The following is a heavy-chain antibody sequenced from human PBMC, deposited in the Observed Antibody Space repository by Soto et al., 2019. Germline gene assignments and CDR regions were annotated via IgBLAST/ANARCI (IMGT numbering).Heavy chain of an antibody. CDR2: ISGSGGST. V-gene: IGHV3-23*01. J-gene: IGHJ4*02. D-gene: IGHD6-6*01. Sequence: GGSLRLSCAASGFTFSSYAMSWVRQAPGKGLEWVSAISGSGGSTYYADSVKGRFTISRDNSKNTLYLQMNSLRAEDTAVYYCAREPGSLVAWGVDYWGQGTLVTVSS. CDR1: GFTFSSYA. CDR3: AREPGSLVAWGVDY.